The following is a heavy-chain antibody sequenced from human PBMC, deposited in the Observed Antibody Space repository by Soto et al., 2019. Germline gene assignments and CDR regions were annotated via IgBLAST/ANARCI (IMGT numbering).Heavy chain of an antibody. D-gene: IGHD6-19*01. Sequence: QVPLVQSGAEVKKPGASVKVSCTASGCSFTGYYVHWVRQAPGQGLEWMGWINPNSGITNYAQNFQGRVTMTRDTAISTVYMELSRLRSDDTAVYYCARVGQWLATDYWGQGTLVTVSS. J-gene: IGHJ4*02. V-gene: IGHV1-2*02. CDR3: ARVGQWLATDY. CDR1: GCSFTGYY. CDR2: INPNSGIT.